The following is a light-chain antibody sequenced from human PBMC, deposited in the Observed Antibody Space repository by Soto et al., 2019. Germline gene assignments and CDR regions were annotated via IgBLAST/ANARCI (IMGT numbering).Light chain of an antibody. CDR1: QSVSSSY. CDR3: QQYGSSPFLT. Sequence: EIVLTQSPGTLSLSPVERATLSCRAIQSVSSSYLAWYQQKPGQAPRLLIYGASSRATGIPDRFSGSGSGTDFTLTISRLEPEDFAVYYCQQYGSSPFLTFGQGTRLEIK. CDR2: GAS. J-gene: IGKJ5*01. V-gene: IGKV3-20*01.